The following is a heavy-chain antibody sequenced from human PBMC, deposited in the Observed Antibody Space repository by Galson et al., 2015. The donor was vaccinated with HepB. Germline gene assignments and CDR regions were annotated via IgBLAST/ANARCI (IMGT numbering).Heavy chain of an antibody. Sequence: SLRLSCAASGFTFSSYWMSWVRQAPGKGLEWVANIKQDGSEKYYVDSVKGRFTISRDNAKNSLYLQMNSLRAEDTAVYYCARGRALLAGTRYYFDYWGQGTLVTVSS. J-gene: IGHJ4*02. CDR3: ARGRALLAGTRYYFDY. D-gene: IGHD6-19*01. CDR2: IKQDGSEK. CDR1: GFTFSSYW. V-gene: IGHV3-7*03.